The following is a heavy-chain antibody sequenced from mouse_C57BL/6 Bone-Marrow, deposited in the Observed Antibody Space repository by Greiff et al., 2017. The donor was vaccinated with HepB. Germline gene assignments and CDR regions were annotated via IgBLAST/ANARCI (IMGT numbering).Heavy chain of an antibody. J-gene: IGHJ1*03. Sequence: VKLQESGAELARPGASVKLSCKASGYTFTSYGISWVKQRTGQGLEWIGEIYPRSGNTYYNEKFKGKATLTADKSSSTAYMELRSLTSEDSAVYFCASPLITTVVATSYWYFDVWGTGTTVPVSS. V-gene: IGHV1-81*01. D-gene: IGHD1-1*01. CDR1: GYTFTSYG. CDR3: ASPLITTVVATSYWYFDV. CDR2: IYPRSGNT.